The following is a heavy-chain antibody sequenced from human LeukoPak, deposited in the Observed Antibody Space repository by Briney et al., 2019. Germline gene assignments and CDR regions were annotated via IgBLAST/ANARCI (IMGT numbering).Heavy chain of an antibody. Sequence: GGSLRFSCAASGFTFNDYYMSWIRHAPGKGLKWLSHINIGGTNTHYADSVKGRFTISRDNAKKSLYLEMNNLRAEDTAVYYCATDGAGFDTWGQGVLVTVSS. CDR1: GFTFNDYY. J-gene: IGHJ5*02. CDR2: INIGGTNT. V-gene: IGHV3-11*01. CDR3: ATDGAGFDT.